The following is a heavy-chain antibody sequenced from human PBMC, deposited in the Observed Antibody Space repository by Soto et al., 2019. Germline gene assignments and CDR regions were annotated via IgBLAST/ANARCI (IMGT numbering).Heavy chain of an antibody. CDR1: GGSFSGYY. CDR2: INHSGST. V-gene: IGHV4-34*01. J-gene: IGHJ6*02. D-gene: IGHD6-13*01. Sequence: SETLSLTCAVYGGSFSGYYWSWIRQPPGKGLEWIGEINHSGSTNYNPSLKSRVTISVDTSKNQFSLKLSSVTAADTAVYYCARGFIAAAGKDGDGMDVWGQGTTVTVSS. CDR3: ARGFIAAAGKDGDGMDV.